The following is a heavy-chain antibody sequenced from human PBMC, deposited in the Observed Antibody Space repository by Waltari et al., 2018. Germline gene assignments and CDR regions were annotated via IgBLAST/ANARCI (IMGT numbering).Heavy chain of an antibody. CDR2: ISQRGLEMIGSSCNSRST. V-gene: IGHV4-38-2*01. D-gene: IGHD6-6*01. J-gene: IGHJ5*02. Sequence: QVQLQESGPGLVKPSETLSLTCAVSGYSFNSGYYWGWIRQPPGKGPDWSGSISQRGLEMIGSSCNSRSTYYNPSISSRVTISVDTSKNQFSLKLSSVTAADTAVYYCARGFVAARPGDNWFDPWGQGTLVTVSS. CDR1: GYSFNSGYY. CDR3: ARGFVAARPGDNWFDP.